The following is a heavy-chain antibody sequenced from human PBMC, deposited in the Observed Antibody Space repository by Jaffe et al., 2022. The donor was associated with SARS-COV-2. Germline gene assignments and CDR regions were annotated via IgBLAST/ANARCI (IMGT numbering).Heavy chain of an antibody. J-gene: IGHJ4*02. Sequence: EVQLLESGGGLVQPGGSLRLSCAASGFTFKRHAMSWVRQAPGKGLEWVSSIDSSGSDTHYADSVKGRFTISRDNSRNTLYLQMNSLRAEDTAAYHCANVFNHYDNSRFWGQGTPVIVSS. D-gene: IGHD3-22*01. CDR1: GFTFKRHA. V-gene: IGHV3-23*05. CDR2: IDSSGSDT. CDR3: ANVFNHYDNSRF.